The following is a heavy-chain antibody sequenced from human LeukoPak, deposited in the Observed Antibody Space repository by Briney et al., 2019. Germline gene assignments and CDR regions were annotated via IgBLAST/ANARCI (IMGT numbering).Heavy chain of an antibody. CDR3: ARHLGGSGWYGGGFFAY. CDR2: ISLTGET. J-gene: IGHJ4*02. Sequence: SETLSLTCDVSGGSISSTNWWSWVRQPPGQGLEWIGEISLTGETNYNPSLKSRVTISVDTSKNQFSLKLSSVTAADTAVYYCARHLGGSGWYGGGFFAYWGQGTLVTVSS. CDR1: GGSISSTNW. V-gene: IGHV4-4*02. D-gene: IGHD6-19*01.